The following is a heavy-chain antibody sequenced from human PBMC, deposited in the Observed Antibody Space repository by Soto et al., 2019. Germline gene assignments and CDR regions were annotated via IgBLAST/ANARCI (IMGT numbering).Heavy chain of an antibody. V-gene: IGHV3-15*01. CDR1: GFTFSNAW. J-gene: IGHJ2*01. D-gene: IGHD3-16*01. CDR2: IKSKTDGGTT. CDR3: TTVPGGRRRYWYFDL. Sequence: EVQLVESGGGLVKPGGSLRLSCAASGFTFSNAWMSWVRQAPGKGLEWVGRIKSKTDGGTTDYAAPVKGRFTISRDDSKNTLYLQMNSLKTEDTAVYYCTTVPGGRRRYWYFDLWGRGTLVTVSS.